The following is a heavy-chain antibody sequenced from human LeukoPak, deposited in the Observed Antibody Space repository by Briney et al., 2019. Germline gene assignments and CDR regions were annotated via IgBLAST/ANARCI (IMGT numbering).Heavy chain of an antibody. Sequence: ASVTVSCKASGYTFTIYGISWVRPAPGQGLEWMGWISAYNGNTNYAQKFQGRVTMTTDTSTSTAYMELRSLRSDDTAMFYCARDALHYGSGSYYNNWGQGTLVTVSP. CDR2: ISAYNGNT. V-gene: IGHV1-18*01. CDR1: GYTFTIYG. D-gene: IGHD3-10*01. CDR3: ARDALHYGSGSYYNN. J-gene: IGHJ4*02.